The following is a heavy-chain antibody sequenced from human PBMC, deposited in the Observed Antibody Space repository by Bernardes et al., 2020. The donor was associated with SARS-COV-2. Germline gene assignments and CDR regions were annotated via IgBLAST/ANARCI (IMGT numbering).Heavy chain of an antibody. J-gene: IGHJ4*02. CDR2: ISAYNGST. CDR1: GYTFTAYV. Sequence: ASVKVSCKTSGYTFTAYVIIWVRQAPGQGLESMGWISAYNGSTTYAQKFQGRVTMTTDTSTSTAYMELKSLRSDDTAVYYCARALISDCSGGSCYPDYGDYFDYWGQGTLLTVSS. CDR3: ARALISDCSGGSCYPDYGDYFDY. V-gene: IGHV1-18*01. D-gene: IGHD2-15*01.